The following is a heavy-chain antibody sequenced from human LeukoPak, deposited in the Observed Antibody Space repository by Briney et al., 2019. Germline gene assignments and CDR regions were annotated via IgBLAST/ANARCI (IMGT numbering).Heavy chain of an antibody. D-gene: IGHD3-22*01. CDR2: SDPEDGET. CDR1: GYTLTDLS. J-gene: IGHJ4*02. Sequence: ASEKVSCKVSGYTLTDLSMHWVRQAPGIGLEWMGGSDPEDGETFYAQKFRGRITMTEDTSADTAYMELNSLRSEDTAVYYCATVKSYYYDRGGFYFDDWGQGTLVTVSS. CDR3: ATVKSYYYDRGGFYFDD. V-gene: IGHV1-24*01.